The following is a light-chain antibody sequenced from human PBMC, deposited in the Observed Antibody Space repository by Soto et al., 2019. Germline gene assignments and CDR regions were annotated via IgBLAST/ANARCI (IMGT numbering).Light chain of an antibody. Sequence: QSALTQPASVSGSPGQSITISCSGTTGDIGSYNLLSWYQHHPGKAPKLMIYAVSQRPSGISNRFSGSKSGNTASLTISGLQAEDEADYYCCSYAGSRIYVKFGGGTKLTVL. CDR1: TGDIGSYNL. V-gene: IGLV2-23*02. J-gene: IGLJ2*01. CDR2: AVS. CDR3: CSYAGSRIYVK.